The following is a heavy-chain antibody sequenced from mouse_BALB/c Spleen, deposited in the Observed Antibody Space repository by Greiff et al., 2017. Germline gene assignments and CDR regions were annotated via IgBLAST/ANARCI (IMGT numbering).Heavy chain of an antibody. CDR1: GFTFSSYG. Sequence: EVQGVESGGGLVQPGGSLKLSCAASGFTFSSYGMSWVRQTPDKRLELVATINSNGGSTYYPDSVKGRFTISRDNAKNTLYLQMSSLKSEDTAMYYCAREGYDYLFAYWGQGTLVTVSA. D-gene: IGHD2-4*01. CDR3: AREGYDYLFAY. V-gene: IGHV5-6-3*01. CDR2: INSNGGST. J-gene: IGHJ3*01.